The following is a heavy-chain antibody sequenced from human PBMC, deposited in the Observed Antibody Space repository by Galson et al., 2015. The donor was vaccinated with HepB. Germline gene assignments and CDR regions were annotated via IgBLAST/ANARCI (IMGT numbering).Heavy chain of an antibody. CDR3: ARQSREYSSGWYLGSFNYMDV. CDR1: GGSINYYY. V-gene: IGHV4-59*01. CDR2: ISDSGST. D-gene: IGHD6-19*01. Sequence: LSLTCTVSGGSINYYYWSWIRQSPGRGLEWIGYISDSGSTNYHPSLKSRVTISLDTSKNQFSLRLNSVTAADTAVYYCARQSREYSSGWYLGSFNYMDVWGKGSTVTVSS. J-gene: IGHJ6*03.